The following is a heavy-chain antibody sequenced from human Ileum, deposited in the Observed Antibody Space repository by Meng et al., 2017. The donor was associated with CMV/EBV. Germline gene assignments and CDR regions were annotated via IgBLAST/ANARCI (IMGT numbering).Heavy chain of an antibody. V-gene: IGHV3-23*03. CDR1: GFTFSSYA. CDR2: IYSGGRST. D-gene: IGHD5-12*01. J-gene: IGHJ4*02. Sequence: SGFTFSSYAMSWVRQAPGKGLEWVSVIYSGGRSTYYADSVKGRFTISRDNSKNTLYLQMNSLRAEDTAVYYCAKGRSGYSGYESLDYWGQGTLVTVSS. CDR3: AKGRSGYSGYESLDY.